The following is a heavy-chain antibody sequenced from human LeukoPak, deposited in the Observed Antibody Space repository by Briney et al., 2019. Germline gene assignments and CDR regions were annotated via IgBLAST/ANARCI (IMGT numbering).Heavy chain of an antibody. CDR2: INHFGST. CDR3: ARGYRAQQTVYSYHYFDY. Sequence: SETLSLTCAVYVGSFSGYYWNWIRQPPGKGLEWIGEINHFGSTNYNPSLKSRVTISGDTSKKQFSLKVNSLTAADTAMYFCARGYRAQQTVYSYHYFDYWAQGTLVSVSS. D-gene: IGHD2-15*01. J-gene: IGHJ4*02. CDR1: VGSFSGYY. V-gene: IGHV4-34*01.